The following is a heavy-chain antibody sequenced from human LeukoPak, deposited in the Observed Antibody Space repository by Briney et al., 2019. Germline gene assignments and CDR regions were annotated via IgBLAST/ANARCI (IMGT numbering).Heavy chain of an antibody. J-gene: IGHJ5*02. V-gene: IGHV4-34*01. Sequence: SETLSLTCAVCGGSFSGYYWSWIRQPPGKGLEWIGEINHSGSTNYNPPLKSRVTISVDTSKNQFSLKLSSVTAADTAVYYCARDFRGITIFGVEDWFDPWGQGTLVTVSS. CDR2: INHSGST. CDR1: GGSFSGYY. CDR3: ARDFRGITIFGVEDWFDP. D-gene: IGHD3-3*01.